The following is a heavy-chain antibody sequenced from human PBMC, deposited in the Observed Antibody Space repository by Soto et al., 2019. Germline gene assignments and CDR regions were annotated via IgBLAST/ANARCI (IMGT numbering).Heavy chain of an antibody. CDR3: AKDFGMVDIVVVPAAIQYFQH. V-gene: IGHV3-23*01. CDR2: ISGSGGST. CDR1: GFTFSSYA. Sequence: GGSLRLSCAASGFTFSSYAMSWVRQAPGKGLGWVSAISGSGGSTFYADSVKGRFTISRDNSKNTLYLQMNSLRAEDTAVYYCAKDFGMVDIVVVPAAIQYFQHWGQGTLVTVSS. D-gene: IGHD2-2*01. J-gene: IGHJ1*01.